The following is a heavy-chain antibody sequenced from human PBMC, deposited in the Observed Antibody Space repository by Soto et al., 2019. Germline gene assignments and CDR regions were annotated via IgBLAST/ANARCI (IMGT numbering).Heavy chain of an antibody. CDR3: AKDAIAVAAFTDSDY. D-gene: IGHD6-19*01. V-gene: IGHV3-30*18. Sequence: QVQLVESGGGVVQPGRSLRLYYAASRFTFSSYGMHWVRQAPGKGLEWVAVISYDGSNKYYADSVKGRFTISRDNSKNTLYLQMNSLRAEDTAVYFCAKDAIAVAAFTDSDYWGQGTLVTVSS. J-gene: IGHJ4*02. CDR1: RFTFSSYG. CDR2: ISYDGSNK.